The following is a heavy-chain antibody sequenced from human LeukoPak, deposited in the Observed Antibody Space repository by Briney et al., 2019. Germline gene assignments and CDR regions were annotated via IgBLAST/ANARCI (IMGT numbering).Heavy chain of an antibody. J-gene: IGHJ6*02. Sequence: GGSLRLSCAASGFTFSSYSMNWVRQAPGKGLEWVSYISSSSSTIYYADSVKGRFTISRDNSKNTLYLQMNSLRAEDTAVYYCAKDLEETWGRSYYYYGMDVWGQGTTVTVSS. D-gene: IGHD3-16*01. CDR2: ISSSSSTI. CDR1: GFTFSSYS. CDR3: AKDLEETWGRSYYYYGMDV. V-gene: IGHV3-48*01.